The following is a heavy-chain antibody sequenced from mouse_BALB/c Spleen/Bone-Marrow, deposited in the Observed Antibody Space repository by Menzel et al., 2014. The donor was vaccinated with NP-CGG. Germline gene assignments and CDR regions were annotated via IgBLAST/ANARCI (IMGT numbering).Heavy chain of an antibody. CDR3: ARHVGNPYAMDY. J-gene: IGHJ4*01. CDR1: GFTFSSYT. V-gene: IGHV5-12-2*01. CDR2: ITSGGGST. Sequence: DVKLQESGGGLVQPGGSLKLSCAASGFTFSSYTMSWVRQTPEKRLEWVAYITSGGGSTYYPDTVKGRFTISRDNAKNTLCLQMSSLKSEDTAMYYCARHVGNPYAMDYWGQGTSVTVSS. D-gene: IGHD3-1*01.